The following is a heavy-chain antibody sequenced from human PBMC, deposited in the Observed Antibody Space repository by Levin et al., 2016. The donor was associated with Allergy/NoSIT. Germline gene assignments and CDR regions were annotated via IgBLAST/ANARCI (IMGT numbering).Heavy chain of an antibody. CDR3: ASALQTFFDY. Sequence: WIRQPPGKGLEWIGYIYHSGSTYYNPSLKSRVTISVDRSKNQFSLKLSSVTAADTAVYYCASALQTFFDYWGQGTLVTVSS. CDR2: IYHSGST. J-gene: IGHJ4*02. V-gene: IGHV4-30-2*01. D-gene: IGHD4-11*01.